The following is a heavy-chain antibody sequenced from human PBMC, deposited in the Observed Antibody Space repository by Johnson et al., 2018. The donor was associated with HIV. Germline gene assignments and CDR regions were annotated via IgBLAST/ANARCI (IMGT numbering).Heavy chain of an antibody. J-gene: IGHJ3*02. CDR3: ASPGSAVSDAFDI. D-gene: IGHD6-19*01. CDR1: GFTFGGYA. Sequence: VQLVESGGVVVQPGGSLRLSCAASGFTFGGYAMHCVRQAPGKGLEWVALISWDGGGTYYADSVKGRFTISRDTSNNSLYLQMTNLRAQDTALYYCASPGSAVSDAFDIWGQGTMVTVSS. CDR2: ISWDGGGT. V-gene: IGHV3-43D*03.